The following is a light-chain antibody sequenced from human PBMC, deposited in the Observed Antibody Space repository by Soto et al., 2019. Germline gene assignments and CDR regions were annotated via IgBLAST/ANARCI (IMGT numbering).Light chain of an antibody. Sequence: IQLTQSPSSLSASVGDRVTITCRASQGISSYLAWYQQKPGKAPKLLIDAASTLQSGVPSRFSGSGSGTDFTLTISSLQPEYFATYYCQQLNSYLFTFGPGTKVDI. CDR1: QGISSY. CDR2: AAS. V-gene: IGKV1-9*01. CDR3: QQLNSYLFT. J-gene: IGKJ3*01.